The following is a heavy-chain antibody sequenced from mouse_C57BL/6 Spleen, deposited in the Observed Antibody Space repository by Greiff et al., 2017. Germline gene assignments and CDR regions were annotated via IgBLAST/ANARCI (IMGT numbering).Heavy chain of an antibody. J-gene: IGHJ3*01. CDR1: GFNIKNTY. CDR2: IDPANGNT. V-gene: IGHV14-3*01. D-gene: IGHD2-5*01. Sequence: DVKLVESVAELVRPGASVKLSCTASGFNIKNTYMHWVKQRPEQGLEWIGRIDPANGNTKYAPKFQGKATITADTSSNTAYLQLSSLTSEDTAIYYCAREGAYYSNYEKGLIAYWGQGTLVTVSA. CDR3: AREGAYYSNYEKGLIAY.